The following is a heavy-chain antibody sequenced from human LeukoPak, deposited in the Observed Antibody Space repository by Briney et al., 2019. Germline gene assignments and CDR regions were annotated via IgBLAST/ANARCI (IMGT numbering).Heavy chain of an antibody. CDR3: ARPRGYCSGGSFPRGDDAFDI. Sequence: SETLSLTCTVSGYSISSGYYWGWIRQPPGKGLEWIGSIYHSGSTYYNPSLKSRVTISVDTSKNQFSLKLSSVTAADTAVYYCARPRGYCSGGSFPRGDDAFDIWGQGTMVTVSS. J-gene: IGHJ3*02. V-gene: IGHV4-38-2*02. CDR1: GYSISSGYY. D-gene: IGHD2-15*01. CDR2: IYHSGST.